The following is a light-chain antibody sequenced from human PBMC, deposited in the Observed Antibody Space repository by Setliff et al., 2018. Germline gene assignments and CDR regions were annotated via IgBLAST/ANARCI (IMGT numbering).Light chain of an antibody. Sequence: QSALTQPRSVSGSPGQSVTISCTGTNSDVGGYKYVSWYQQHPGKAPKLLISDVSYRPSGVSHRFSGSKSGNTASLTISWLQAEDEADYYCSSYTTSSLRVFGGGTKVTVL. V-gene: IGLV2-14*03. J-gene: IGLJ2*01. CDR2: DVS. CDR3: SSYTTSSLRV. CDR1: NSDVGGYKY.